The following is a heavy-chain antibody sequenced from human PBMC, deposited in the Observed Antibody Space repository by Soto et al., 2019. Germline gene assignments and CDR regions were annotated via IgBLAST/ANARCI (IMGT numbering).Heavy chain of an antibody. D-gene: IGHD2-21*02. Sequence: GGSLRLSCAASGFIFSNYVMHWVRQAPGKGLEWVAVISYDGNSKHYADSVKGRFTISRDNSKSTLYVQMNSLRAEDTAVYYCARSYCGDDCALDHWGQGTLVTVPQ. V-gene: IGHV3-30-3*01. CDR2: ISYDGNSK. J-gene: IGHJ4*02. CDR1: GFIFSNYV. CDR3: ARSYCGDDCALDH.